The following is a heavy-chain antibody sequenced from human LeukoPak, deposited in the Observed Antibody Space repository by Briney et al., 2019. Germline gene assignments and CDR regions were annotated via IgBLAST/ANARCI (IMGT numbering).Heavy chain of an antibody. CDR3: ARGVVTGWFDP. CDR2: INPNSGAT. V-gene: IGHV1-2*02. D-gene: IGHD1-20*01. CDR1: GYTFTSYG. J-gene: IGHJ5*02. Sequence: ASVKVSCKASGYTFTSYGISWVRQAPGQGLEWLGWINPNSGATTYAQKFQGRVTMTRDTSITTAYMDLHRLKSDDTAVYFCARGVVTGWFDPWGQGTLVTVSS.